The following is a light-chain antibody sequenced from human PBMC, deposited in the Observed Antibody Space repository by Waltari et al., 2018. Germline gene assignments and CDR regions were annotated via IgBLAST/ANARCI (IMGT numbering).Light chain of an antibody. CDR1: QGISTY. Sequence: DIQITQSPSSLSASAGDRVTITCRASQGISTYLNWYQQKPGKAPKRLIYAASSLESGVPSRFSGSGSGTDFTLTISSLQPEDFATYYCLQYNSNPFTFGPGTKLDIK. J-gene: IGKJ3*01. CDR2: AAS. CDR3: LQYNSNPFT. V-gene: IGKV1-17*01.